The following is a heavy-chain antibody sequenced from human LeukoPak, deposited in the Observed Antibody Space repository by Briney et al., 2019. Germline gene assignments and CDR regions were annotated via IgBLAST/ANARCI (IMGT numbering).Heavy chain of an antibody. V-gene: IGHV4-31*03. Sequence: PSETLSLTCTVSGGSISSGGYYWSWIRQHPGKGLEWIGYIYYSGGTYYNPSLKSRVTISVDSSKNQFSLKLSSVTAADTAVYYCARGGGSYEHFDYWGQGTLVTVSS. D-gene: IGHD1-26*01. CDR2: IYYSGGT. J-gene: IGHJ4*02. CDR1: GGSISSGGYY. CDR3: ARGGGSYEHFDY.